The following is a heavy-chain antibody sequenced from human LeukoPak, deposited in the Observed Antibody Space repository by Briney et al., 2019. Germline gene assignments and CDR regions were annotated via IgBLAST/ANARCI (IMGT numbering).Heavy chain of an antibody. Sequence: PGGYLRLYCAAYAFTFSSYAMSWVRRAPGKGLEWVSAIGPSGASTYYTDSVKGRFTISRDNSKNTLYLQMNSLRAEDTAVYYCAKKGGNSGFFDSWGQGTLVTVSS. CDR3: AKKGGNSGFFDS. J-gene: IGHJ4*02. V-gene: IGHV3-23*01. CDR1: AFTFSSYA. D-gene: IGHD4-23*01. CDR2: IGPSGAST.